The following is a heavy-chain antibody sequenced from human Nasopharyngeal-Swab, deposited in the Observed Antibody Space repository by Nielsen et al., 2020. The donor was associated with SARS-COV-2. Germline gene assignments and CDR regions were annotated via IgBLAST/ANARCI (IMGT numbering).Heavy chain of an antibody. CDR2: ISWNSGSI. J-gene: IGHJ4*02. CDR1: GFTFDDYA. D-gene: IGHD6-6*01. CDR3: AKTMVYSSSSYYFDY. Sequence: LKISCAASGFTFDDYAMHWVRQAPGKGLEWVSGISWNSGSIGYADSVKGRFTISRDNAKNSPYLQMNSLRAEDTALYYCAKTMVYSSSSYYFDYWGQGTLVTVSS. V-gene: IGHV3-9*01.